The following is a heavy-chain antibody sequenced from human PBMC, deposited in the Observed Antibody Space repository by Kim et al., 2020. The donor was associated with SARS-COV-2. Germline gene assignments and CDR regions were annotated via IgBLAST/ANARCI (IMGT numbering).Heavy chain of an antibody. Sequence: GGSLRLSCAASGFTFSDSYLSWIRQAPGKGLECVSYISSSGSIIYYADSVKGRFTISRDNAKNSLYLQMNNLRDEDTAVYYCTRPYSSAWPEYFQHWGQGSLVTVSS. CDR1: GFTFSDSY. V-gene: IGHV3-11*04. CDR3: TRPYSSAWPEYFQH. CDR2: ISSSGSII. J-gene: IGHJ1*01. D-gene: IGHD6-19*01.